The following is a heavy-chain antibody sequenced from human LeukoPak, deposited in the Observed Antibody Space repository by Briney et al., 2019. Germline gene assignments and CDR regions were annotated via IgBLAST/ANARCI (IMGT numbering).Heavy chain of an antibody. CDR3: ARGRFFDY. Sequence: ASVKVSCKASGFTFTSYNLNWVRQAPGQGLEWMGWMNPNTGYTDFAQKFQGRVTMTRNTSISTDYMELTSLTSEDTAVYFCARGRFFDYWGQGTRVTVSS. D-gene: IGHD3-3*01. V-gene: IGHV1-8*01. J-gene: IGHJ4*02. CDR2: MNPNTGYT. CDR1: GFTFTSYN.